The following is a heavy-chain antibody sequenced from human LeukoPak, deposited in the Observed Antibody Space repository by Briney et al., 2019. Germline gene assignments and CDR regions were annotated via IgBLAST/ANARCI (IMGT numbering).Heavy chain of an antibody. CDR3: ARAGNWFDP. D-gene: IGHD3-10*01. V-gene: IGHV4-59*08. Sequence: SETLSLTCTISGGSISSYYWSWIRQPPGKGLEWIGYIYYSGSTNYNPSLKSRVTISVDTSKNQFSLKLSSVTAADTAVYYCARAGNWFDPWGQGTLVTVSS. J-gene: IGHJ5*02. CDR2: IYYSGST. CDR1: GGSISSYY.